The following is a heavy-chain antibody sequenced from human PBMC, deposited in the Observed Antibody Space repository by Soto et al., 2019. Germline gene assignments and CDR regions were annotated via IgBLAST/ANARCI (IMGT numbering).Heavy chain of an antibody. Sequence: QVQMVESGGGVVQPGRSLRLSCAASGFSFSTYGMHWVRQAPGKGLDWMAVISNDGSNKYYADSVKGRFTISRDNSKDTLFLQMNSLRGEDTAVYYCAKVVRADSTSSNFYYYSGMDVWGQGTTVTVSS. CDR3: AKVVRADSTSSNFYYYSGMDV. D-gene: IGHD6-6*01. CDR2: ISNDGSNK. CDR1: GFSFSTYG. J-gene: IGHJ6*02. V-gene: IGHV3-30*18.